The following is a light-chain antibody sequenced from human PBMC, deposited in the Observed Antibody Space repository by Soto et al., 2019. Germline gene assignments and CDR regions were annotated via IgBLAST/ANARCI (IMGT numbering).Light chain of an antibody. J-gene: IGKJ4*01. CDR2: GAS. V-gene: IGKV3-15*01. CDR1: QSVSSN. Sequence: EIVMAQSPATLSVSPGERATLSCRASQSVSSNLAWYQQKPGQAPRLLIYGASPRATGVPARFSGSGSGTEFTLTISSLQSEDFAVYYCQQYNSWPLTFGGGTPVEIK. CDR3: QQYNSWPLT.